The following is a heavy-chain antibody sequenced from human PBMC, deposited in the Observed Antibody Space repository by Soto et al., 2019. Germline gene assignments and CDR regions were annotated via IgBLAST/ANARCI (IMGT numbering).Heavy chain of an antibody. CDR2: IYYSGST. J-gene: IGHJ4*02. Sequence: SETLSLTCTVSGGSISSYYWSWIRQPPGKGLEWIGYIYYSGSTNYNPSLKSRVTISVDTSKNQFSLKLSSVTAADTAVYYCASSFDYGDYFDYWGQGTLVTVSS. CDR1: GGSISSYY. D-gene: IGHD4-17*01. V-gene: IGHV4-59*01. CDR3: ASSFDYGDYFDY.